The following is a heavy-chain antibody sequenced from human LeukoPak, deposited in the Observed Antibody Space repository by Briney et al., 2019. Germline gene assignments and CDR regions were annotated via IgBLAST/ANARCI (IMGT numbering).Heavy chain of an antibody. D-gene: IGHD5-12*01. Sequence: KPGGSLRLSCTASGFTFSSYSMNWVRQAPGKGLEWVSSISSSSSYIYYADSVKGRFTISRDNAKNSLYLQMNSLRAEDTAVYYCARDRSGYYKWFDPWGQGTLVTVSS. CDR3: ARDRSGYYKWFDP. CDR1: GFTFSSYS. J-gene: IGHJ5*02. CDR2: ISSSSSYI. V-gene: IGHV3-21*01.